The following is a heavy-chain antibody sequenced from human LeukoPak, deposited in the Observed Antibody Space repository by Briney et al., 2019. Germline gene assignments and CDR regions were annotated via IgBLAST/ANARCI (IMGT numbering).Heavy chain of an antibody. Sequence: SETLSLTCTVSGGFISSYYWSWIRQPAGKGLEWIGRSYSSGSTNQNPSLTSRVTMSVDTSTSKYSLKLSSVTAAATAVSSRARDTAMAPDSFYIWGQGTMVTVSS. CDR3: ARDTAMAPDSFYI. J-gene: IGHJ3*02. D-gene: IGHD5-18*01. CDR1: GGFISSYY. V-gene: IGHV4-4*07. CDR2: SYSSGST.